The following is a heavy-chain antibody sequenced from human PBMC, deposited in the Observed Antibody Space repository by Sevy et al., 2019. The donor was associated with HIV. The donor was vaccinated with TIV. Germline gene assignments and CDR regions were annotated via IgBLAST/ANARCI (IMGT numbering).Heavy chain of an antibody. J-gene: IGHJ6*02. D-gene: IGHD3-16*01. V-gene: IGHV1-2*06. CDR1: GHTFTVNY. CDR3: ARERSYEFGGVNRHYYGMYV. CDR2: INPKSGGT. Sequence: ASVKVSCKASGHTFTVNYIHWVRQAPGQGLEWMGRINPKSGGTHYAQKFQGRVTMTRDTSISTVYMELSSLKTDDTAMYYCARERSYEFGGVNRHYYGMYVWGQGTTVTVSS.